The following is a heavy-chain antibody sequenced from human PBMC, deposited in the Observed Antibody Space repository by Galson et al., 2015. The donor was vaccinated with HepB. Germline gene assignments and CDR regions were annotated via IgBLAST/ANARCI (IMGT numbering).Heavy chain of an antibody. CDR3: AKDSGDFGDLSYYYFYGMDA. V-gene: IGHV3-30*18. D-gene: IGHD4-17*01. J-gene: IGHJ6*02. Sequence: SLRLSCAASGFTFTSYGMHWVRQAPGKGLEWVAVMSYDGGAKYYADSVKGRFTVSRDNSKNTLYLQMNSLRAEDTAVYYCAKDSGDFGDLSYYYFYGMDAWGQGTTVTVSS. CDR2: MSYDGGAK. CDR1: GFTFTSYG.